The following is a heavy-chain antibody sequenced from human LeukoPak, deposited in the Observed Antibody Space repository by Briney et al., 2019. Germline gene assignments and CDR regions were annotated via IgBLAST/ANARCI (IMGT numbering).Heavy chain of an antibody. CDR3: ARPLASGDSSGYEVYY. D-gene: IGHD3-22*01. Sequence: GESLKISCKGSGYSFTSYWIGWVRQMPGKGLECMGIIYPADSDTRYRPSFQGQVTISADKSISTAYLQWSSLKASDTAMYYCARPLASGDSSGYEVYYWGQGTLVTVSS. CDR1: GYSFTSYW. CDR2: IYPADSDT. V-gene: IGHV5-51*01. J-gene: IGHJ4*02.